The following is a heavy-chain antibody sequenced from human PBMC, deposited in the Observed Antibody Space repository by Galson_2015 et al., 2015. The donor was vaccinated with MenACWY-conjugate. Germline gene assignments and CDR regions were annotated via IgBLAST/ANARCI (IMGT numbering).Heavy chain of an antibody. CDR3: ARERGPYDAFDV. J-gene: IGHJ3*01. V-gene: IGHV3-33*01. Sequence: LRLSCAASGFSLRSCGMHWVRQAPGKGLEWLAVIWSNGINNYYADSVRGRFTISRDDSKHSLLLRMNSLRVDDTAVYYCARERGPYDAFDVWGQGTMVTVSS. CDR1: GFSLRSCG. CDR2: IWSNGINN. D-gene: IGHD3-10*01.